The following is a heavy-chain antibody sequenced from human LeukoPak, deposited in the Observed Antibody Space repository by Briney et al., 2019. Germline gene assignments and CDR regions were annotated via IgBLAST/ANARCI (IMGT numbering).Heavy chain of an antibody. J-gene: IGHJ4*02. CDR1: GYSISSGYY. CDR2: IYHSGST. Sequence: SSETLFLTCSVSGYSISSGYYWGWIRQPPGKGLEWIGSIYHSGSTYYNTSLKSRVTISVDTSKNQFSLKLSSVTAADTAMYYCARRRSLGGPIDYWGQGTLVTVSS. D-gene: IGHD3-16*01. V-gene: IGHV4-38-2*02. CDR3: ARRRSLGGPIDY.